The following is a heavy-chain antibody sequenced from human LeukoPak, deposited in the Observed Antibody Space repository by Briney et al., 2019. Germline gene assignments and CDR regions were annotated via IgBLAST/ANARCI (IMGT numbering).Heavy chain of an antibody. CDR2: INHSGST. Sequence: SETLSLTCAVYGGSFSGYYWSWIRQPPGKGLEWIGEINHSGSTNYNPSLKSRVTISVDTSKNQFSLKLSSATAADTAVYYCARDGLNYYGSGSHRGNDYWGQGTLVTVSS. J-gene: IGHJ4*02. CDR1: GGSFSGYY. D-gene: IGHD3-10*01. V-gene: IGHV4-34*01. CDR3: ARDGLNYYGSGSHRGNDY.